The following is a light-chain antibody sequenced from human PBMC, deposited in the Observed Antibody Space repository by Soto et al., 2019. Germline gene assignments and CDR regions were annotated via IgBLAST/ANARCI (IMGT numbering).Light chain of an antibody. CDR3: PQSYTAPLT. Sequence: DIQMTQSPSSLSASVGDRVTITCRASQSIATYLNWYQHKPGRAPKLLIFAASSLHSGVPSRFSGSGSGTDFTLTISSLQPEDFASYYCPQSYTAPLTFGGGTKVEI. V-gene: IGKV1-39*01. CDR1: QSIATY. CDR2: AAS. J-gene: IGKJ4*01.